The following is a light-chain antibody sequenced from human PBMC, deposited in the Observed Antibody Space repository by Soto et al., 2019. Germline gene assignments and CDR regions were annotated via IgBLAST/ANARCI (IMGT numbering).Light chain of an antibody. V-gene: IGKV1-5*01. CDR1: QSINGR. Sequence: TQSPGTLSLSPGERATLSCRASQSINGRLAWYQQKPGRPPKLLIYDVSFLESGVPSRFSGSGSGTDFNLTISSLRPDDFATFYCQQYKVYPYTFGQGTRLDIQ. J-gene: IGKJ2*01. CDR3: QQYKVYPYT. CDR2: DVS.